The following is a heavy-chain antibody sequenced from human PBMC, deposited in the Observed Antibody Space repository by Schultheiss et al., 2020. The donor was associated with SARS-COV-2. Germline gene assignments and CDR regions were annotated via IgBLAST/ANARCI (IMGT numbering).Heavy chain of an antibody. CDR2: ISYDGSNK. J-gene: IGHJ4*02. V-gene: IGHV3-30*18. CDR1: GFTFSSYG. CDR3: AKSRRGRGCPGD. D-gene: IGHD6-19*01. Sequence: GGSLRLSCAASGFTFSSYGMHWVRQAPGKGLEWVAVISYDGSNKYYADSVKGRFTISRDNSKNTLYLQMNSLRAEDTAVYYCAKSRRGRGCPGDWGQGTLVTVSS.